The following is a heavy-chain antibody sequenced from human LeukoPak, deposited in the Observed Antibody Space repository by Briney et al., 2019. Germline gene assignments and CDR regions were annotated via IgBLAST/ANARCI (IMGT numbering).Heavy chain of an antibody. CDR2: ISGSGTST. J-gene: IGHJ1*01. V-gene: IGHV3-23*01. CDR1: GFTYSSYA. CDR3: AKSLDRKSWSVFRH. D-gene: IGHD1-14*01. Sequence: PGGSLRLSCAASGFTYSSYAMSWVRQAPGKGLEWVSGISGSGTSTYYADSVKGRFTTSRDSSKNTVFLQMNSLRAEDTAIYYCAKSLDRKSWSVFRHWGQGTLVTVSS.